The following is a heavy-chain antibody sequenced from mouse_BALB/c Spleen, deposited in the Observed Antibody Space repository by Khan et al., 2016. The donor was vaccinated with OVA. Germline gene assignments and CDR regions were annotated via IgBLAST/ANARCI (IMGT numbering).Heavy chain of an antibody. Sequence: QVQLKQSGAELVRPGASVKISCKAFGYTFTDHHISWVKQRPGQGLDWIAYINPYNDYTNYSQKFKGKATLTVDTSYSTAYMELSSLTSEDSAVYFWARGWGLRRNAWFSYWGPGTLVPVSA. D-gene: IGHD1-1*02. CDR2: INPYNDYT. V-gene: IGHV1-77*01. CDR3: ARGWGLRRNAWFSY. CDR1: GYTFTDHH. J-gene: IGHJ3*01.